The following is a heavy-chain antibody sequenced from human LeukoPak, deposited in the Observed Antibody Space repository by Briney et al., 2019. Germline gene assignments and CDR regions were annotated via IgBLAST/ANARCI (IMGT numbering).Heavy chain of an antibody. Sequence: SETLSLTCTVSGGSISSYYWSWIRQPPGKGLEWIGYIYYSGSTNYNPSLKSRVTISVDTPKNQFSLKLSSVTAADTAVYYCARARKDYYMDVWGKGTTVTVSS. D-gene: IGHD1-14*01. CDR1: GGSISSYY. V-gene: IGHV4-59*01. CDR3: ARARKDYYMDV. J-gene: IGHJ6*03. CDR2: IYYSGST.